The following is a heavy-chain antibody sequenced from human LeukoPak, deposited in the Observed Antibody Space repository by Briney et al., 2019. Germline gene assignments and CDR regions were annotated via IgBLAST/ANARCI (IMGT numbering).Heavy chain of an antibody. CDR2: INHSGST. J-gene: IGHJ4*02. Sequence: SETLSLTCAVYGGSFSGYYWSWIRQPPGKGLEWIGEINHSGSTNYNPSLKSRVTISADTSKNQFSLNLSSVTAADTAVYYCARERQSVGDYWGQGTLVTVSS. CDR1: GGSFSGYY. D-gene: IGHD1-26*01. V-gene: IGHV4-34*01. CDR3: ARERQSVGDY.